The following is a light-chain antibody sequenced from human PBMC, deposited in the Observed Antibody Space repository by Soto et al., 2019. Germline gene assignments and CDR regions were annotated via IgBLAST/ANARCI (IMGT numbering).Light chain of an antibody. V-gene: IGKV3-15*01. Sequence: EIVMTQSPATLSVSPGERASLSFTASHYVYSNVAWFQQRPGQAPRLLIYRASTRATGTPARFSGSGSGTEFTLTITSLQSEDFALYYCQQYHNLWTFGQGTKV. CDR3: QQYHNLWT. CDR2: RAS. J-gene: IGKJ1*01. CDR1: HYVYSN.